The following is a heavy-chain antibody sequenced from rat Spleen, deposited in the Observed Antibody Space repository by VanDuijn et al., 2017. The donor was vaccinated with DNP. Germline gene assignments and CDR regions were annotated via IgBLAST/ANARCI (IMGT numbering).Heavy chain of an antibody. CDR1: GFTFSDYY. Sequence: EVQLVESGGDLVQPGRSLTLSCAASGFTFSDYYMAWIRQAPTKGLEWVASISPSGRSTYYRDSVKGRFTISRDNAQNTLYLQVDSLRSEDTATYYCATHLHTYLGSYFDYWGQGVMVTVSS. J-gene: IGHJ2*01. CDR2: ISPSGRST. D-gene: IGHD2-1*01. V-gene: IGHV5-25*01. CDR3: ATHLHTYLGSYFDY.